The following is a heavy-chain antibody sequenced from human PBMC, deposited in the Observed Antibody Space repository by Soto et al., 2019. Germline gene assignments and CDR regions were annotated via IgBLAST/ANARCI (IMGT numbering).Heavy chain of an antibody. D-gene: IGHD3-3*01. Sequence: SETLSLTCTVSGGSISSYYWSWIRQPPGKGLEWIGYIYYSGSTNYNPSLKSRVAISVDTSKNQFSLKLSSVTAADTAVYYCARLQGITIFGVVILNWFDPWGQGTLVTVSS. CDR1: GGSISSYY. V-gene: IGHV4-59*08. CDR2: IYYSGST. CDR3: ARLQGITIFGVVILNWFDP. J-gene: IGHJ5*02.